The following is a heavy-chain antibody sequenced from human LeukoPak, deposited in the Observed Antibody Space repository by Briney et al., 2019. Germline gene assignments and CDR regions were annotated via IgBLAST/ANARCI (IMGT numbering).Heavy chain of an antibody. V-gene: IGHV4-34*01. CDR3: ASLSSNRIAVAGGY. D-gene: IGHD6-19*01. CDR2: INHSGST. J-gene: IGHJ4*02. Sequence: GSLRLSCAASGLTFSSYAMSWVRQAPGKGLEWIGEINHSGSTNYNPSLKSRVTISVDTSKNQFSLKLSSVTAADTAVYYCASLSSNRIAVAGGYWGQGTLVTVSS. CDR1: GLTFSSYA.